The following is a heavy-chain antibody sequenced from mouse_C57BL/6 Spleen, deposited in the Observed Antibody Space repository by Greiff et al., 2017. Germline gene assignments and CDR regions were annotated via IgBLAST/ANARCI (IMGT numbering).Heavy chain of an antibody. Sequence: QVQLKQPGAELVRPGSSVKLSCKASGYTFTSYWMHWVKQSPIQGLEWIGNIDPSDSDTHYHQKFKDKATLTVDKSSSTAYMQLSSLTSEDAAVYYCASTAQATDYFDYWGQGTTLTVSS. CDR3: ASTAQATDYFDY. CDR1: GYTFTSYW. D-gene: IGHD3-2*02. V-gene: IGHV1-52*01. CDR2: IDPSDSDT. J-gene: IGHJ2*01.